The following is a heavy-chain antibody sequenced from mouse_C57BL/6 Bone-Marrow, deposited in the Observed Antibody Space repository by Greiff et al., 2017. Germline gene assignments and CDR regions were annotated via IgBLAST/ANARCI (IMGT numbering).Heavy chain of an antibody. D-gene: IGHD1-1*01. Sequence: VQLQQSGPELVKPGASVKISCKASGYTFTDYYMNWVKQGPGKSLEWIGDIDPNNGGTSYNQKFKGKATLTVDKSSSTAYLELRSLTSEDSAVYYCEREHGSSYWYFDVWGTGTTVTVSS. CDR1: GYTFTDYY. CDR2: IDPNNGGT. J-gene: IGHJ1*03. CDR3: EREHGSSYWYFDV. V-gene: IGHV1-26*01.